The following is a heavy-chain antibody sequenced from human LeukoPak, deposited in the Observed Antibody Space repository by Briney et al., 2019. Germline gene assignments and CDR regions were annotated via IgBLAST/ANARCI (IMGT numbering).Heavy chain of an antibody. Sequence: GGSLRLSCAASGFTFSSYWMSWVRQAPGKGLEWVANIKQDGSEKYYVDSVKGRFTISRDNAKNSLYLQMNSLRAEDTAVYYCAGTDPYAYYGSGYFDYWGQGTLVTVSS. CDR2: IKQDGSEK. D-gene: IGHD3-10*01. CDR3: AGTDPYAYYGSGYFDY. V-gene: IGHV3-7*01. J-gene: IGHJ4*02. CDR1: GFTFSSYW.